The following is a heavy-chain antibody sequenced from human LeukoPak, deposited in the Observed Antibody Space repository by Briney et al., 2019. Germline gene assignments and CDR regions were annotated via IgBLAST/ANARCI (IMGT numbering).Heavy chain of an antibody. V-gene: IGHV3-74*01. J-gene: IGHJ4*02. CDR2: INSDGSST. Sequence: GGSLRLSCAASGFTFSSYWMHWVRQAPGKGLVWVSRINSDGSSTSYADSVKGRFTISRDNAKSTLYLQMNSLRAEDTAVYYCASRLTSAAFDYWGQGTLVTVSS. CDR3: ASRLTSAAFDY. CDR1: GFTFSSYW. D-gene: IGHD2-2*01.